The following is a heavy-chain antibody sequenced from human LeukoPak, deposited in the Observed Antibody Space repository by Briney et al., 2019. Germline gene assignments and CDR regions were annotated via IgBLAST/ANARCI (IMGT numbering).Heavy chain of an antibody. V-gene: IGHV3-21*01. CDR3: ARVGVGAEGYFQH. CDR2: ISSSSSYI. J-gene: IGHJ1*01. CDR1: GFTFSSYS. Sequence: TGGSLRLSCAASGFTFSSYSMNWVRQAPGKGLEWVSSISSSSSYIYYADSVKGRFTISRGNAKNSLYLQMNSLRAEDTAVYYCARVGVGAEGYFQHWGQGTLVTVSS. D-gene: IGHD1-26*01.